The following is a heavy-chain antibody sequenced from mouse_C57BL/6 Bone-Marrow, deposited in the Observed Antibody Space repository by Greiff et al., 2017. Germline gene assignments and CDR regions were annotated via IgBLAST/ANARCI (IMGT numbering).Heavy chain of an antibody. CDR1: GYTFTSYW. Sequence: VQLQQPGAELVKPGASVKMSCKASGYTFTSYWITWVKQRPGQGLEWIGDIYPGSGSTNYNEKFKSKATLTVDTSSSTAYMQLSSLTSEDSAVYYCASIYYDYPSWFAYWGQGTLVTVSA. J-gene: IGHJ3*01. CDR3: ASIYYDYPSWFAY. D-gene: IGHD2-4*01. V-gene: IGHV1-55*01. CDR2: IYPGSGST.